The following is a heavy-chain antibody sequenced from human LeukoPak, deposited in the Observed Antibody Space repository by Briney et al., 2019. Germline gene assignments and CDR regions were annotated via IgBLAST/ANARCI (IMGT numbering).Heavy chain of an antibody. Sequence: PSETLSLTCTVSGDSINSGGSYWSCIRQYPGKGLEWIGNIMYNGDTYYNPSLKSRVTISRDMSANHFSLKLTSVTAADTAVYYCARGRDSYKTGYWGQGTLVTVSS. J-gene: IGHJ4*02. D-gene: IGHD1-1*01. CDR1: GDSINSGGSY. CDR3: ARGRDSYKTGY. V-gene: IGHV4-31*03. CDR2: IMYNGDT.